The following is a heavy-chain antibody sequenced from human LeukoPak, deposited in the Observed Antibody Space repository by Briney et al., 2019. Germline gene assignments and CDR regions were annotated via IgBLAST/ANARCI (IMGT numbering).Heavy chain of an antibody. V-gene: IGHV3-48*01. CDR3: ARSVEGSFDY. D-gene: IGHD6-19*01. CDR2: INALRTT. Sequence: GGSLRLSCVASGFTFSPYSINWIRQAPGKGLEWISYINALRTTYYADSVAGRLTISRDNAKNSVFLQMNSLRVEDTAVYYCARSVEGSFDYWGQGTVVTVSS. J-gene: IGHJ4*02. CDR1: GFTFSPYS.